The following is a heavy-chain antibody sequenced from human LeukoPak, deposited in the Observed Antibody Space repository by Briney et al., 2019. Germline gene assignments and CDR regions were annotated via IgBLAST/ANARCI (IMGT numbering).Heavy chain of an antibody. V-gene: IGHV4-31*03. CDR3: ARDSPVEARGCYFDY. J-gene: IGHJ4*02. Sequence: PSETLSLTCTVSGGSISSGGYYWSRIRQHPGKGLEWIGYIYYSGSTYYNPSLKSRVTISVDTSKNQFSLKLSSVTAADTAVYYCARDSPVEARGCYFDYWGQGTLVTVSS. D-gene: IGHD6-6*01. CDR1: GGSISSGGYY. CDR2: IYYSGST.